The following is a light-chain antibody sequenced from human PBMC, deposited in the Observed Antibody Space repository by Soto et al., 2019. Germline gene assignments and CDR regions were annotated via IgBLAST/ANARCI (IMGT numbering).Light chain of an antibody. Sequence: DIQMTQSPSTLSASVGDRVNITCRASQSISSWLAWYQQKPGKAPKLLIYDASSLVSGVPSRFSGSGSGTEFTLTISSLQPDDFATYYCQQYNSYLWTFGQGTKVEIK. CDR1: QSISSW. CDR2: DAS. CDR3: QQYNSYLWT. V-gene: IGKV1-5*01. J-gene: IGKJ1*01.